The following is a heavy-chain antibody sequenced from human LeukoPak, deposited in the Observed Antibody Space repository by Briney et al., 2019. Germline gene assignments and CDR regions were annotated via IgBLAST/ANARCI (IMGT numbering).Heavy chain of an antibody. CDR3: ARPLDAVAGTSSDY. CDR2: IYPGDSDT. J-gene: IGHJ4*02. D-gene: IGHD6-19*01. V-gene: IGHV5-51*03. Sequence: PGESLKISCKGSGYSFTNYWIGWVRQMPGKGLEWMGVIYPGDSDTRYSPSFQGQVTISVDKSIGTAYLHWSGLKASDTAMYYCARPLDAVAGTSSDYWGQGTLLTVSS. CDR1: GYSFTNYW.